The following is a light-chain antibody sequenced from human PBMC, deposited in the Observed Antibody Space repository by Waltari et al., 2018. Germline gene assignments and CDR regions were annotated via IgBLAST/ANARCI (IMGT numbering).Light chain of an antibody. Sequence: DVQMTQSPSSLSASVGDRVTITCQASQDIGNFLNWYQQKPGRAPQLLVYDASNLQTGVPSRCSGSGSGTDFTFTISSLQPEDVATYSCQQYNNLPITFGQGTRLEI. CDR3: QQYNNLPIT. J-gene: IGKJ5*01. V-gene: IGKV1-33*01. CDR1: QDIGNF. CDR2: DAS.